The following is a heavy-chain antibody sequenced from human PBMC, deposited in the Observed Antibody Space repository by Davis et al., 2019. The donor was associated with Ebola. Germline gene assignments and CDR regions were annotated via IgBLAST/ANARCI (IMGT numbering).Heavy chain of an antibody. CDR3: ARQPYGSGDIFYYYAMDV. Sequence: ASVKVSCKASGYTFSSYDIHWVRQATGQGLEWMGWMSPNSGDTAYAQKFQGRLTVTRNTPISTTYMELSSLRSEDTAVYYCARQPYGSGDIFYYYAMDVWGQGTTVTVSS. CDR2: MSPNSGDT. D-gene: IGHD3-10*01. J-gene: IGHJ6*02. V-gene: IGHV1-8*01. CDR1: GYTFSSYD.